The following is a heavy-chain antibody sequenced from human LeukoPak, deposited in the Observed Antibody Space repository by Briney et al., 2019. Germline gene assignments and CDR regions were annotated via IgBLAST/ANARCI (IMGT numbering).Heavy chain of an antibody. CDR2: INPSGGST. V-gene: IGHV1-46*01. CDR3: ARDLSPGSSYNWFDP. J-gene: IGHJ5*02. D-gene: IGHD2/OR15-2a*01. CDR1: GYTFTSYY. Sequence: ASVKVSCKASGYTFTSYYMHWVRQAPGQGLEWMGIINPSGGSTSYAQKFQGRVTMTRDTSTSTVYMELSSLRSEDTAVYYCARDLSPGSSYNWFDPWGQGTLVTVSS.